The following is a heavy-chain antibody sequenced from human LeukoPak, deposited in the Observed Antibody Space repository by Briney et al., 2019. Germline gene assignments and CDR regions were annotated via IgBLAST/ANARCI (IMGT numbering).Heavy chain of an antibody. CDR3: TGHGSNSY. CDR1: GFSINNNG. D-gene: IGHD5-24*01. Sequence: PGGSLRLSCVVSGFSINNNGLSWFRQAPGRGLEWVSDMSGVGSTYYAESVKGRFTISRDNFKNTFFLQMNSLRAEDTALYYATGHGSNSYWGQGALVAVSS. CDR2: MSGVGST. J-gene: IGHJ4*02. V-gene: IGHV3-23*01.